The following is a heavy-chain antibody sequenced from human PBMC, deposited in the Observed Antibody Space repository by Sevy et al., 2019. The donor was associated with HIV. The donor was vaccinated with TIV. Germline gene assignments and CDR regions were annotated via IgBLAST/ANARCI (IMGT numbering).Heavy chain of an antibody. CDR2: IYYSGST. CDR1: GGSISSYY. CDR3: ARGGGVITMIVAEPYYFDY. D-gene: IGHD3-22*01. V-gene: IGHV4-59*01. J-gene: IGHJ4*02. Sequence: SETLSLTCTVSGGSISSYYWSWIRQPPGKGLEWIGYIYYSGSTNYNPSLKSRVTISVDTSKNQFSLKLRSVTAADTAVYYWARGGGVITMIVAEPYYFDYWGQGTLVTVSS.